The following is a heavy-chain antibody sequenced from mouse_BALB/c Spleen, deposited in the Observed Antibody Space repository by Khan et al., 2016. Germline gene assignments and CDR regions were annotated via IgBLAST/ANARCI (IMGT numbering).Heavy chain of an antibody. J-gene: IGHJ4*01. CDR1: GFDFSRYW. V-gene: IGHV4-2*02. D-gene: IGHD2-2*01. Sequence: EVKFIESGGGLVQPGGSLNLSCAAPGFDFSRYWMSWARQAPGKGQEWIGEINPGSSTISYTPSLKDKFIITRDNAKNTLYLQMSKVRSEDTALYYCARLLWLRAMDYWGQGTSVTVSS. CDR3: ARLLWLRAMDY. CDR2: INPGSSTI.